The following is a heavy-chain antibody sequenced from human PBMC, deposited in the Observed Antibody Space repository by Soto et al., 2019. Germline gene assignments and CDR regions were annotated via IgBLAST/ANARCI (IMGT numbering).Heavy chain of an antibody. D-gene: IGHD3-10*01. CDR3: ARGLGGSYFIAY. CDR2: ISTNSRYI. V-gene: IGHV3-11*06. CDR1: GFNFSDYY. J-gene: IGHJ4*02. Sequence: GGSLRLSCAVSGFNFSDYYMTWIRQAPGKGLEWISYISTNSRYIKYADSIKGRFTISRDNAKSSLHLQMNSLRAEDTAIYYCARGLGGSYFIAYWGQGTLVTVSS.